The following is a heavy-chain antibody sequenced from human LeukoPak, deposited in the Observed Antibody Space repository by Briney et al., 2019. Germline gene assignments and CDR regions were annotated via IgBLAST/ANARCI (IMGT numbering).Heavy chain of an antibody. V-gene: IGHV3-15*01. J-gene: IGHJ5*01. CDR2: IKSKTDGGIT. CDR1: GFTFTGHT. CDR3: TTPLRYFDWFGY. D-gene: IGHD3-9*01. Sequence: GGSLRLSCAASGFTFTGHTMTWLRQAPGKGLEWVGRIKSKTDGGITDYAAPVKGRFTISRDDSKNTLYLQMNSLKTEDTAVYYCTTPLRYFDWFGYWGQGTLVTVSS.